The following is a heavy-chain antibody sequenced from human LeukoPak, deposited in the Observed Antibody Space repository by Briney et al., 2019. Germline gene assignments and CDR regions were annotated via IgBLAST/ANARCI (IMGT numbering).Heavy chain of an antibody. J-gene: IGHJ4*02. Sequence: GGSLRLSCAASGFTFSSHWINWVRQAPGKGLEWVANIQQVANRKYYVDSVKGRFTISRDNAKSSLYLQMNSLRAEDTAVYYCARAPRIYCSSTSCYSHFDYWGQGTLVTVSS. D-gene: IGHD2-2*01. CDR2: IQQVANRK. V-gene: IGHV3-7*03. CDR3: ARAPRIYCSSTSCYSHFDY. CDR1: GFTFSSHW.